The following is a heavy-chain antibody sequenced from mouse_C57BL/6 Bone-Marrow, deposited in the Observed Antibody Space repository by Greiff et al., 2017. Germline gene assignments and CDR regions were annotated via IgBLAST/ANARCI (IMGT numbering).Heavy chain of an antibody. CDR1: GYTFTSYW. Sequence: QVQLQQPGAELVKPGASVKLSCKASGYTFTSYWMQWVKQRPGQGLEWIGEIDPSDSDTNYNQKFKGKATLTVDTSSSTAYMQLSSLTSEDSAVYYCARDVETDCDYWGQGTTLTVSA. CDR2: IDPSDSDT. CDR3: ARDVETDCDY. V-gene: IGHV1-50*01. J-gene: IGHJ2*01.